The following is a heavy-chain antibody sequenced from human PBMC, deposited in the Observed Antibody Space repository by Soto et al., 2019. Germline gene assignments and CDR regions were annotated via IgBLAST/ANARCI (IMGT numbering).Heavy chain of an antibody. CDR2: IYTSGST. CDR1: GGSISSYY. Sequence: QVQLQESGPGLVKSSETLSLTCTVSGGSISSYYWSWIRQPAGKGLEWIGRIYTSGSTNYNPSLKSRVTMSVDTSKNQFSLKLSSVTAADTAVYYCARDFGYSSSWYNWFDPWGQGTLVTVSS. D-gene: IGHD6-13*01. J-gene: IGHJ5*02. CDR3: ARDFGYSSSWYNWFDP. V-gene: IGHV4-4*07.